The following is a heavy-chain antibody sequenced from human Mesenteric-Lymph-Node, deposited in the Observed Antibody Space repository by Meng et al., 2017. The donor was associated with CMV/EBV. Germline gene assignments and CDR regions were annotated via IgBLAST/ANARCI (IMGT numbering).Heavy chain of an antibody. CDR3: AREYSSSSGLDY. D-gene: IGHD6-6*01. CDR2: IRYDGSNK. CDR1: GFTFSSYG. V-gene: IGHV3-30*02. J-gene: IGHJ4*02. Sequence: GGSLRLSCAASGFTFSSYGMHWVRQAPGKGLEWVAFIRYDGSNKHYADSVKGRFTISRDNSKNTLYLQMNSLRAEDTAVYYCAREYSSSSGLDYWGQGTLVTVSS.